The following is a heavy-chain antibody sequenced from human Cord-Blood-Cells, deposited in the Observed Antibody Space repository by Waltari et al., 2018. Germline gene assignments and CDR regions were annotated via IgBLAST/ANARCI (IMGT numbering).Heavy chain of an antibody. J-gene: IGHJ4*02. CDR3: ARVYPHSGYYFDY. D-gene: IGHD6-19*01. V-gene: IGHV1-8*01. CDR1: GYTFTSYD. CDR2: MNPNSGNT. Sequence: QVQLVQSGAEVKKPGASVKVSCKASGYTFTSYDINWVRQTTGQGLEWMGWMNPNSGNTGDAQKFQGRVTMTRNTSISTAYRELSSLRSEDTAVYYCARVYPHSGYYFDYWGQGTLVTVSS.